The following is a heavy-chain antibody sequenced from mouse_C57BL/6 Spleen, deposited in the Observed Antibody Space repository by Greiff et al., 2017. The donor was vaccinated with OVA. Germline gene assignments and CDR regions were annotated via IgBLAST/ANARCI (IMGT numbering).Heavy chain of an antibody. D-gene: IGHD1-1*01. CDR1: GYTFTDYN. V-gene: IGHV1-18*01. CDR2: INPNNGGT. Sequence: VQLQQSGPELVKPGASVKIPCKASGYTFTDYNMDWVKQSHGKSLEWIGDINPNNGGTIYNQKFKGKATLTVAKSSSTAYMELRSLTSEDTAVYYCARRFMGVVATDWYFDVWGTGTTVTVSS. CDR3: ARRFMGVVATDWYFDV. J-gene: IGHJ1*03.